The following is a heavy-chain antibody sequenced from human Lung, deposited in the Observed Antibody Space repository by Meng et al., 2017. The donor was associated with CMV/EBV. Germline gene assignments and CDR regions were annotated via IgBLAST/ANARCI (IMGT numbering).Heavy chain of an antibody. V-gene: IGHV3-21*01. Sequence: GGSLRLSCAASGFTFSSYSMNWVRQAPGKGLEWVSSISSSSSYIYYADSVKGRFTISRDNAKNPLYLQMNSLRAEDTAVYYCARAPYCSSTSCYKRGGYYFDYWGQGTLVTVSS. D-gene: IGHD2-2*02. J-gene: IGHJ4*02. CDR1: GFTFSSYS. CDR3: ARAPYCSSTSCYKRGGYYFDY. CDR2: ISSSSSYI.